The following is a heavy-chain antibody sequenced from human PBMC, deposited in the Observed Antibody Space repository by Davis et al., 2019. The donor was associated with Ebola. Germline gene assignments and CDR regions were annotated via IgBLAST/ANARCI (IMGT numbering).Heavy chain of an antibody. Sequence: SETLSLTCPVSGGSISSYYWSWIWQPPGKGLEWIGYIYYSGSTNYNPSLKSRVTISVDTSKNQFSLKLSSVTAADTAVYYCASAPRAYYYGMDVWGQGTTVTVSS. CDR1: GGSISSYY. V-gene: IGHV4-59*08. CDR2: IYYSGST. J-gene: IGHJ6*02. CDR3: ASAPRAYYYGMDV.